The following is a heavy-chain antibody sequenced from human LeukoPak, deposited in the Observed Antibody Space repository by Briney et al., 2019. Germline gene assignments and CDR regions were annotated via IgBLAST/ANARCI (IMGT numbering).Heavy chain of an antibody. CDR2: ISGSGGST. J-gene: IGHJ5*02. CDR3: AKRGDCSSTSCYNWFDP. Sequence: GGSLRLSCAASGFTFSSYWMSWVRQAPGKGLEWVSAISGSGGSTYYADSVKGRFTISRDNSKNTLYLQMNSLRAEDTAVYYCAKRGDCSSTSCYNWFDPWGQGTLVTVSS. CDR1: GFTFSSYW. D-gene: IGHD2-2*01. V-gene: IGHV3-23*01.